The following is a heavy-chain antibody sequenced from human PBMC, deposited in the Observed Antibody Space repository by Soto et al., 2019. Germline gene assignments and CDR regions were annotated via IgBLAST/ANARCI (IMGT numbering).Heavy chain of an antibody. V-gene: IGHV3-66*01. CDR3: ARVADEGSTSQNYYYYYYYMDV. Sequence: PGGSLRLSCAASGFTVSSNYMSWVRQAPGKGLEWVSVIYSGGSTYYADSVKGRFTISRDNSKNTLYLQMNSLRAEDTAVYYCARVADEGSTSQNYYYYYYYMDVWGKGTTVTVSS. CDR1: GFTVSSNY. CDR2: IYSGGST. J-gene: IGHJ6*03. D-gene: IGHD2-2*01.